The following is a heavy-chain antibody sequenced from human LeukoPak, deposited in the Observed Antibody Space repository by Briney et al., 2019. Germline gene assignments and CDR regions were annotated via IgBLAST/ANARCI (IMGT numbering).Heavy chain of an antibody. J-gene: IGHJ4*02. D-gene: IGHD4-17*01. CDR2: IIPILGIA. V-gene: IGHV1-69*04. Sequence: GASVKVSCKASGGTFSSYAISWVRQAPGQELEWMGRIIPILGIANYAQKFQGRVTITADKSTSTAYMELGSLRSEDTAVYYCARGHYGGNSYLNYWGQGTLVTVSS. CDR1: GGTFSSYA. CDR3: ARGHYGGNSYLNY.